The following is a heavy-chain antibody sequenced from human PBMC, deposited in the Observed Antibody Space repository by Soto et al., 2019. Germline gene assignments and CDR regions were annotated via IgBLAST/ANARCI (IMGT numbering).Heavy chain of an antibody. CDR1: GGSISSYY. CDR2: IYYSGST. J-gene: IGHJ4*02. CDR3: ASCTNVVGDQYYFDY. V-gene: IGHV4-59*08. D-gene: IGHD1-1*01. Sequence: PSETLSLTCTVSGGSISSYYWSWIRQPPGKGLEWIGYIYYSGSTNYNPSLKSRVTISVDTSKNQFSLKLSSVTAADTAVYYCASCTNVVGDQYYFDYWGQGTLVPVSS.